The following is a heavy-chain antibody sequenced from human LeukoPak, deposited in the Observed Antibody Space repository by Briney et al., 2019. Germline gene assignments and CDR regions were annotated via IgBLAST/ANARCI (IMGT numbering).Heavy chain of an antibody. D-gene: IGHD3-10*01. CDR1: GFTFDDYA. Sequence: GGSLRLSCAASGFTFDDYAMHWVRQAPGKGLEWVSGISWNSGSIGYADSVKGRFTISRDNSKNTLYLQMNSLRAEDTAVYYCAKAYYYGSGSYYLGEFDYWGQGTLVTVSS. V-gene: IGHV3-9*01. CDR3: AKAYYYGSGSYYLGEFDY. CDR2: ISWNSGSI. J-gene: IGHJ4*02.